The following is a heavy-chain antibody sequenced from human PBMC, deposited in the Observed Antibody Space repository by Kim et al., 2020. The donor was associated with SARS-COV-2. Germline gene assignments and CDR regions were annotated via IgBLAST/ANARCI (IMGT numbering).Heavy chain of an antibody. V-gene: IGHV3-30*07. Sequence: DSVQGRFTITRDNSKNTLYLKMHSLRAEDTAVYYCARDRIAAAGYDGMDVWGQGTTVTVSS. CDR3: ARDRIAAAGYDGMDV. D-gene: IGHD6-13*01. J-gene: IGHJ6*02.